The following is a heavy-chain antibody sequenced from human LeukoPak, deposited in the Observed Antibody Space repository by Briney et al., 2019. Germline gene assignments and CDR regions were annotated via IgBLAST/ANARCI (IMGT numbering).Heavy chain of an antibody. CDR3: ARCIVGANSYYYYGMDV. J-gene: IGHJ6*02. CDR2: IYPGDSDT. D-gene: IGHD1-26*01. Sequence: GESLKISCQGSGYSFTSYWIGWVRQMPGKGLEWMGIIYPGDSDTRYSPSFQGQVTISADKSISTAYLQWSSLKASDTAMYYCARCIVGANSYYYYGMDVWGQGTTVTASS. V-gene: IGHV5-51*01. CDR1: GYSFTSYW.